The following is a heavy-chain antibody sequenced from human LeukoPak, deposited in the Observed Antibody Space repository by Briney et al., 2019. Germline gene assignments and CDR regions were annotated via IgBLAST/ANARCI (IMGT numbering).Heavy chain of an antibody. CDR2: IKQDGSEK. J-gene: IGHJ6*03. CDR3: ARVVQAAATYYYYYYYMDV. V-gene: IGHV3-7*01. D-gene: IGHD6-13*01. CDR1: GFTFSSYW. Sequence: PGGSLRLSCAASGFTFSSYWMNWARRAPGKGLEWVAKIKQDGSEKYYVDSVKGRFTISRDNAKNSLYLQMNSLRAEDTALYYCARVVQAAATYYYYYYYMDVWGKGTTVTVSS.